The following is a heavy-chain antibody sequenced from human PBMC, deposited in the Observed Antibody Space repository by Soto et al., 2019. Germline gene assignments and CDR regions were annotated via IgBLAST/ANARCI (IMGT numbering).Heavy chain of an antibody. Sequence: ASVQVSCKASGYTFTSYYMHWVRQAPGQGLECMGIINPSGGSTSYAQKFQGRVTMTRDTSTSTVYMELSSLRSEDTAVYYCARDQNPGIAAAGTDYYYGMDVWGQGTTVTVSS. CDR3: ARDQNPGIAAAGTDYYYGMDV. CDR2: INPSGGST. D-gene: IGHD6-13*01. V-gene: IGHV1-46*01. CDR1: GYTFTSYY. J-gene: IGHJ6*02.